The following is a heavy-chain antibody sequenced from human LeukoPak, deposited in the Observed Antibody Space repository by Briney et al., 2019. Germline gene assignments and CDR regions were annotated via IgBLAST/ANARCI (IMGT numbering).Heavy chain of an antibody. D-gene: IGHD1-26*01. CDR3: ARERREDDGFDI. CDR2: IRNGIRYI. CDR1: GFSLTSHI. Sequence: RGSRRLSCAAAGFSLTSHIMNWVRRARENGLEWVSFIRNGIRYISYADSVKGRTTISRDNPKKSLYRHMDSLRPKDPCIYYCARERREDDGFDICGQGTMVTVSS. V-gene: IGHV3-21*01. J-gene: IGHJ3*02.